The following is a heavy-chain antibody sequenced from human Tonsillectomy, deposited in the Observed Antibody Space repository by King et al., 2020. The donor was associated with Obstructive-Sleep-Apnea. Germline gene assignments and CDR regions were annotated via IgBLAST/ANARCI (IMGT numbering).Heavy chain of an antibody. D-gene: IGHD5-24*01. CDR2: IYYIGTT. Sequence: QLQESGPGLVKPSETLSLTCTVSGGSISSDYWSWIRQPPGKGLVWMGYIYYIGTTNSNPSLKSQVTILVDTSKNQFSLKLSSVIAADTAVYYCAREGRWLQNFDYWGQGTLVTVSS. CDR3: AREGRWLQNFDY. J-gene: IGHJ4*02. CDR1: GGSISSDY. V-gene: IGHV4-59*01.